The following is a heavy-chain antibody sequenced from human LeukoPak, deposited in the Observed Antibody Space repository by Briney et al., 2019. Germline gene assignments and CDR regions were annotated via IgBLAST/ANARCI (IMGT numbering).Heavy chain of an antibody. V-gene: IGHV3-23*01. CDR1: GFTFSSYA. Sequence: PGGSLRLSCAASGFTFSSYAMSWVRQAPGKGLEWVSAISGSGGSTYYADSVKGRFTISRDNSKNTLYLQMNSLRAEDTAVYYCAKDRVQFVVVAATSFDYWGQGTLVTVSS. CDR3: AKDRVQFVVVAATSFDY. CDR2: ISGSGGST. J-gene: IGHJ4*02. D-gene: IGHD2-15*01.